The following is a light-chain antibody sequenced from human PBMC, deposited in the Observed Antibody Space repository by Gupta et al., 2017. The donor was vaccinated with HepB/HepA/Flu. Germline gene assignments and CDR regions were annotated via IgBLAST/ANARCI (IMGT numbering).Light chain of an antibody. CDR1: SSNIGAGYD. CDR2: VNN. V-gene: IGLV1-40*01. Sequence: QSVLTPPPSVSGAPGPRVTISCTGSSSNIGAGYDVHWYQQFAGTVPKLLIYVNNNRPSGVPDRFSGSKSGTSAALAITGLQAEDEADYYCQSLDRRRKGWVFGGGTKLTVL. J-gene: IGLJ3*02. CDR3: QSLDRRRKGWV.